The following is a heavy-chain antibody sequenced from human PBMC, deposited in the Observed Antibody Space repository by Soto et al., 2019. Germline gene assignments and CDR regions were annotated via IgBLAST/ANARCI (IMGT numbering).Heavy chain of an antibody. J-gene: IGHJ4*02. CDR3: ARVYSSSSGDY. Sequence: SETLSLTCTVSGGSISSYYWSWIRQPPGKGLEWIGYIYYSGSTNYNPSLKSRVTISVDTSKNQFSLKLSSVTAADTAVYYCARVYSSSSGDYWGQGTLVTVSS. V-gene: IGHV4-59*01. CDR2: IYYSGST. CDR1: GGSISSYY. D-gene: IGHD6-6*01.